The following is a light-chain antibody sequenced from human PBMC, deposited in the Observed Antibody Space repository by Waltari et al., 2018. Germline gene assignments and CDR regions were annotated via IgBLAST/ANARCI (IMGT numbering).Light chain of an antibody. V-gene: IGKV1-39*01. Sequence: RMTQSPSSLAASVGDRVPIACRASQSISDYLNWYQQKPGKAPKVLIHAASNLESEVPSRFSGSGSGTDFTLTISSLQPEDFATYYCQQSYSTPITFGGGTKVEIK. CDR2: AAS. J-gene: IGKJ4*01. CDR3: QQSYSTPIT. CDR1: QSISDY.